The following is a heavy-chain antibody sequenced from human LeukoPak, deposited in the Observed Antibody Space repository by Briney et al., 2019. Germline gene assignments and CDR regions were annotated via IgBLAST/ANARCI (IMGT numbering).Heavy chain of an antibody. CDR2: ISWKSGSI. Sequence: GGSLRLSCAASGFTFDDYAMHWVRQSPGKGLEWVSGISWKSGSIGYADSVKGRFTISRDNAKNSLYLQMNSLRAEDTALYYCAKDIAYNSGWQGYYYYGMDVWGQGTPVTVSS. V-gene: IGHV3-9*01. J-gene: IGHJ6*02. CDR3: AKDIAYNSGWQGYYYYGMDV. CDR1: GFTFDDYA. D-gene: IGHD6-19*01.